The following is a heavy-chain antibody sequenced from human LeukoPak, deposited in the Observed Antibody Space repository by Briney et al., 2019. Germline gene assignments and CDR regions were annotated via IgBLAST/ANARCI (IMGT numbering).Heavy chain of an antibody. J-gene: IGHJ2*01. Sequence: GGSLRLSCAASGFTFSSYGMHWVRQARGKGLEWVAVIWYDGSNKYYADTVEGRFTISRDNSENTLYLQLNTLRAEDTAVYYCVRDTDDFDTSGYYCNFFFDLWGRGTLVTVSS. CDR1: GFTFSSYG. CDR2: IWYDGSNK. V-gene: IGHV3-33*01. D-gene: IGHD3-22*01. CDR3: VRDTDDFDTSGYYCNFFFDL.